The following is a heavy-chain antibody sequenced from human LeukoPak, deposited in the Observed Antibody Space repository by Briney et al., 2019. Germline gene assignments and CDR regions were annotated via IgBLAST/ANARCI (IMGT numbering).Heavy chain of an antibody. Sequence: GESLKISCKGSGYTFTNYWIGWVRQMPGKGLEWMGIIYPGDSDTRYSPSFQGHVTISADKSITTAYLQWSTLKALDTAIYYCARIFGSGSSIDAFDIWGQGSMVTVS. D-gene: IGHD3-10*01. J-gene: IGHJ3*02. V-gene: IGHV5-51*01. CDR3: ARIFGSGSSIDAFDI. CDR2: IYPGDSDT. CDR1: GYTFTNYW.